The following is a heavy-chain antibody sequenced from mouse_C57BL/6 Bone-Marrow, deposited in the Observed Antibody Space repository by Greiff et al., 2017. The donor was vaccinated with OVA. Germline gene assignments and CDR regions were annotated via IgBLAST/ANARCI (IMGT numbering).Heavy chain of an antibody. D-gene: IGHD2-2*01. CDR3: ARRITWLRRRGYAMDY. CDR2: IDPSDSYT. Sequence: QVQLQQSGAELVKPGASVKLSCKASGYTFTSYWMQWVKQRPGQGLEWIGEIDPSDSYTNYNQKFKGEATLTVDPSSSTAYMQLSSLTSEDSAVYYWARRITWLRRRGYAMDYWGQGTSVTVSS. V-gene: IGHV1-50*01. J-gene: IGHJ4*01. CDR1: GYTFTSYW.